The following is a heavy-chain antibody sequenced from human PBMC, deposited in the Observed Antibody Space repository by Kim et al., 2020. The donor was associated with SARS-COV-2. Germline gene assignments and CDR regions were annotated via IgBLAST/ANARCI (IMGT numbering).Heavy chain of an antibody. V-gene: IGHV3-73*01. CDR1: GFTFSGSA. CDR3: TSWTYYYGSGSYYNPGGV. J-gene: IGHJ6*02. D-gene: IGHD3-10*01. Sequence: GGSLRLSCAASGFTFSGSAMHWVRQASGKGLEWVGRIRSKANSYATAYAASVKGRFTISRDDSKNTAYLQMNSLKTEDTAVYYCTSWTYYYGSGSYYNPGGVWGQGTTVTVSS. CDR2: IRSKANSYAT.